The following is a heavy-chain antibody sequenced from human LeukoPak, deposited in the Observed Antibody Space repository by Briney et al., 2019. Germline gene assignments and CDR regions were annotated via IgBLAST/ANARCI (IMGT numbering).Heavy chain of an antibody. J-gene: IGHJ1*01. CDR3: ARGTTNAEYFQH. CDR2: IYYSGST. V-gene: IGHV4-59*01. Sequence: SETLSLTCTVSGGSISSYYWSWIRQPPGKGLEWIGYIYYSGSTNYNPSLKSRVTISVDTSKNQFSLKLSSVTAADTAVYYCARGTTNAEYFQHWGQGTLVTVSS. CDR1: GGSISSYY. D-gene: IGHD1/OR15-1a*01.